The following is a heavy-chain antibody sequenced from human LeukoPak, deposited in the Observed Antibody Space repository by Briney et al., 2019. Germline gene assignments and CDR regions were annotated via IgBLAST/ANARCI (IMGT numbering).Heavy chain of an antibody. CDR2: IIPIFGTA. CDR3: ASTVTTSPYYYYYMDV. J-gene: IGHJ6*03. CDR1: GGTFSSYA. V-gene: IGHV1-69*05. D-gene: IGHD4-11*01. Sequence: SVKVSCKASGGTFSSYAISWVRQAPGQGLEWMGGIIPIFGTANYAQKFQGRVTITTDESTSTAYMELSSLRSEDTAVYYCASTVTTSPYYYYYMDVWGKGTTVTVSS.